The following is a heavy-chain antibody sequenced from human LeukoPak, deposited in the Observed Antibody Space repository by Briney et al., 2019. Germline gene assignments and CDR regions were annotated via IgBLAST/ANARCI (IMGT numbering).Heavy chain of an antibody. J-gene: IGHJ5*02. Sequence: PSQTLSLTCTVSGGSISSGGYYWSWIRQHPGKGLEWIGYIYYSGSTNYNPSLKSRVTISVDTSKNQFSLKLSSVTAADTAVYYCARNSGSLIKYNWFDPWGQGTLVTVSS. V-gene: IGHV4-31*03. CDR1: GGSISSGGYY. CDR2: IYYSGST. CDR3: ARNSGSLIKYNWFDP. D-gene: IGHD1-26*01.